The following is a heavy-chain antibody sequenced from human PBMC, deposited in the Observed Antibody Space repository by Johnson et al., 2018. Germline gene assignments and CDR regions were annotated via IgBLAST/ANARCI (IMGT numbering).Heavy chain of an antibody. CDR2: ISYDGSNK. J-gene: IGHJ3*02. V-gene: IGHV3-30-3*01. CDR3: ARRGEQRVLGRIGAFDI. CDR1: GFTLSNYA. Sequence: QVQLVQSGGGVVQPGRSLRLSCAASGFTLSNYAMHWVRQAPGKGLEWVAVISYDGSNKYFADSVKGRFTISRDNSKNTLYLQMKSLSAEEPAVYYCARRGEQRVLGRIGAFDIWGQGTMVTVSS. D-gene: IGHD6-6*01.